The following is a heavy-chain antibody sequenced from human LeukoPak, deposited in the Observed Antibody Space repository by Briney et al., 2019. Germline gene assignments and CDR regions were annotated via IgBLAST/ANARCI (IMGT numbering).Heavy chain of an antibody. CDR3: ALYFSGSFDI. CDR2: ITPMFGRT. D-gene: IGHD2-2*02. CDR1: GGTFSTYD. V-gene: IGHV1-69*06. J-gene: IGHJ3*02. Sequence: VASVKVSCTASGGTFSTYDISWVRQAPGQGLEWMGGITPMFGRTIYAQKLQGRVTITADKATSTAYMELSSLRSEDTAVYYCALYFSGSFDIWGQGTVVTVSS.